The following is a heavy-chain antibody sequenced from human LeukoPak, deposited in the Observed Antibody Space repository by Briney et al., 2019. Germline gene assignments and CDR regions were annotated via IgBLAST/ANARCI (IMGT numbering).Heavy chain of an antibody. CDR1: GDSITSGSYY. D-gene: IGHD4-17*01. CDR2: IFISGGT. Sequence: SETLSLTCTVSGDSITSGSYYWSWIRQPAGKGLDWIGRIFISGGTNYNPSLRSRVTMSLDTSKNQFSLKLYSVTAADTAIYYCAAMTTVTMYSYFFDSWGQGTLLTVSS. CDR3: AAMTTVTMYSYFFDS. J-gene: IGHJ4*02. V-gene: IGHV4-61*02.